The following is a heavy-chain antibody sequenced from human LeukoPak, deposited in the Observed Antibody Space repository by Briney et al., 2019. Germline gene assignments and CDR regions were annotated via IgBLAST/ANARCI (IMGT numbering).Heavy chain of an antibody. CDR3: ARGALITFGGVTFFDY. CDR2: INHSGGT. Sequence: GSLRLSCPTSGFSFSSYWMSWIRQPPGKGLEWIGEINHSGGTNYNPSLKSRVTISVDTSKNQSSLKLSSVTAADTAVYYCARGALITFGGVTFFDYWGQGTLVTVSS. J-gene: IGHJ4*02. D-gene: IGHD3-16*01. V-gene: IGHV4-34*01. CDR1: GFSFSSYW.